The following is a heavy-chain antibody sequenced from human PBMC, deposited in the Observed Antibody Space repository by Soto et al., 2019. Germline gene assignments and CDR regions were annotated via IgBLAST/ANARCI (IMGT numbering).Heavy chain of an antibody. J-gene: IGHJ6*02. V-gene: IGHV3-21*01. Sequence: GGSLRLSCAASGFTFSSYSMNWVRQAPGKGLEWVSSISSSSSYIYYADSVKGRFTISRDNAKNSLYLQMHSLRAEDTAVYYCAREWRSWYNRMYYYYYGMDVWGQGTTVTVSS. CDR3: AREWRSWYNRMYYYYYGMDV. CDR1: GFTFSSYS. D-gene: IGHD6-13*01. CDR2: ISSSSSYI.